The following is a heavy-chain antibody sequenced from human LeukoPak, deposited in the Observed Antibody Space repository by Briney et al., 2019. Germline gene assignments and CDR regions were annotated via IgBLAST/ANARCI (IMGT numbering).Heavy chain of an antibody. V-gene: IGHV4-4*09. CDR3: ARGVAARGYYYYYMDV. CDR1: GGSISSYY. CDR2: IYTSGST. J-gene: IGHJ6*03. D-gene: IGHD6-6*01. Sequence: PSETLSLTCTVSGGSISSYYWSWIRQPPGKGLEWIGYIYTSGSTNYNPSLKSRVTISVDTSKNQFSLKLSSVTAADTAVYYCARGVAARGYYYYYMDVWGKGTTVTVSS.